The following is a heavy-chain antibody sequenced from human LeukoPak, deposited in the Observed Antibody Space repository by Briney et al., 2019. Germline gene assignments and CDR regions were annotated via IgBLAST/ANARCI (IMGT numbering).Heavy chain of an antibody. J-gene: IGHJ6*03. CDR1: GFSFSDSY. CDR2: ITSRGDNM. Sequence: PRGSLRLSCEASGFSFSDSYVGWIRQAPGKGLEWISYITSRGDNMYYADSVKGRFTISRDNAKNSLYLQMNNLRAEDTAVYYCAKARVGYCSSLNSLNCYGYYMDVWGQGTTVTVSS. D-gene: IGHD2-2*01. V-gene: IGHV3-11*01. CDR3: AKARVGYCSSLNSLNCYGYYMDV.